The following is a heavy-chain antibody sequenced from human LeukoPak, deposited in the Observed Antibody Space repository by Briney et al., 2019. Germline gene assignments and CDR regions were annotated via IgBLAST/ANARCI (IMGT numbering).Heavy chain of an antibody. J-gene: IGHJ4*02. CDR3: AKGAPWFGEL. Sequence: GGSLRLSCAASGFTFSSYAMSWVRQAPGKGLEWVSAISGSGGSTYYADSVRGRFTISRDNSKNMLYLQMNSLRADDTAVYHCAKGAPWFGELGGQGTLVTVSS. V-gene: IGHV3-23*01. D-gene: IGHD3-10*01. CDR1: GFTFSSYA. CDR2: ISGSGGST.